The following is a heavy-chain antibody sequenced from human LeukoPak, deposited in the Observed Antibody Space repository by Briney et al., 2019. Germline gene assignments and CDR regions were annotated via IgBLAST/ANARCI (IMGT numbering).Heavy chain of an antibody. Sequence: GGSLRLSCAASGFTFSTYGMHWVRQAPGKGLEWVAFIRYDGSDKYYADSVKGRFTIPRDNSKDTLSLQMNSLRPEDTAVYYCTRAGGLVRGVHYYYYMDVWGKGTTVTISS. D-gene: IGHD3-10*01. CDR2: IRYDGSDK. J-gene: IGHJ6*03. CDR1: GFTFSTYG. V-gene: IGHV3-30*02. CDR3: TRAGGLVRGVHYYYYMDV.